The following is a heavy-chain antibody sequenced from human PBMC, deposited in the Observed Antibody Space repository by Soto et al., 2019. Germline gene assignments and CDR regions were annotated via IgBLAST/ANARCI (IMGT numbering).Heavy chain of an antibody. CDR2: IHYSGGT. CDR1: GASVSSYS. CDR3: ARDQGYNDFFSASHYYYLMDI. V-gene: IGHV4-59*02. Sequence: QVQLQESGPGLVKPSGTLSLTCSVTGASVSSYSWSWIRQSPGKGLEWIGYIHYSGGTNYTPSLRSRVTISVDTSKNQLSLKVTSVTAADTAVYFCARDQGYNDFFSASHYYYLMDIWGQGTTVTVSS. D-gene: IGHD3-3*01. J-gene: IGHJ6*02.